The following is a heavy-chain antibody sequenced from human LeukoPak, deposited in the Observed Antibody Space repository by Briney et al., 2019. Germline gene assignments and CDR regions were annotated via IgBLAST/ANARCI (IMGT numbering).Heavy chain of an antibody. CDR1: GFTFSSYA. V-gene: IGHV3-23*01. D-gene: IGHD3-22*01. J-gene: IGHJ5*02. Sequence: TGGSLRLSCAASGFTFSSYAMSWVRQAPGKGLEWVSAISGSGGSTYYADSVKGRFTISRDNSKNTLYLQMNSLRAEDTAVYYCAASYYYDRARFDPWGQGTLVTVSS. CDR2: ISGSGGST. CDR3: AASYYYDRARFDP.